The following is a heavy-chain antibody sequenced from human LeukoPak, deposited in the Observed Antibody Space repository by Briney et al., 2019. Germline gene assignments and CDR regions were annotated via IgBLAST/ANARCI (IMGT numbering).Heavy chain of an antibody. J-gene: IGHJ4*02. D-gene: IGHD3-10*01. CDR3: ARGRVLWFGELPFDY. CDR2: FHPEHGET. V-gene: IGHV1-24*01. Sequence: ASVKVSCKASGGTFSSYAISWVRQAPGKGLEWMGGFHPEHGETLYAQQFQDRVTMTEDTSTDTAYMALSSLRSEDTAVYYCARGRVLWFGELPFDYWGQGTLVTVSS. CDR1: GGTFSSYA.